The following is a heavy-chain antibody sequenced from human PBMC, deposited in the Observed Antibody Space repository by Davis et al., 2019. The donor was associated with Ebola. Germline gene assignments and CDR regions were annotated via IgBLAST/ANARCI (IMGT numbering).Heavy chain of an antibody. J-gene: IGHJ4*02. Sequence: GGSLRLSCAASGFTVSSNYMSWVRQAPGKGLEWVGFIRSKAYGGTTEYAASVKGRFTISRDDSKSIAYLQMNSLKTEDTAVYYCTRDRGDWGQGTLVTVSS. CDR3: TRDRGD. CDR2: IRSKAYGGTT. V-gene: IGHV3-49*04. CDR1: GFTVSSNY.